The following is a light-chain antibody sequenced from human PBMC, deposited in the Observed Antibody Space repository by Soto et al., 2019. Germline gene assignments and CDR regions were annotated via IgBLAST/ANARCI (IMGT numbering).Light chain of an antibody. CDR2: GAS. J-gene: IGKJ1*01. Sequence: ENVLTQSPGTLSLSQGERATLSCRASQSVSSSYLAWYQQKPGQAPRLLIYGASSRATGIPDRFSGSGSGTDFTLTISRLEPEDFAVYYCQQYGSSPWTFGQGTKVDVK. CDR1: QSVSSSY. CDR3: QQYGSSPWT. V-gene: IGKV3-20*01.